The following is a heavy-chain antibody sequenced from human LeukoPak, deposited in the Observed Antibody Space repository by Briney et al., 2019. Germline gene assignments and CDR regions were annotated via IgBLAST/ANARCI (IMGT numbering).Heavy chain of an antibody. CDR1: GFSLSTSGVG. J-gene: IGHJ4*02. CDR3: AHSSDLYDSSGSYPYYFVY. Sequence: ESGPTLVKPTQTLTLICTFSGFSLSTSGVGVAWIRQPPGKALEWLALIYWDDDKRYSPSLKSRLTITKDTSKNQVVLIMTNMDPVDTGTYYCAHSSDLYDSSGSYPYYFVYWGQGTLVTVSS. D-gene: IGHD3-22*01. V-gene: IGHV2-5*02. CDR2: IYWDDDK.